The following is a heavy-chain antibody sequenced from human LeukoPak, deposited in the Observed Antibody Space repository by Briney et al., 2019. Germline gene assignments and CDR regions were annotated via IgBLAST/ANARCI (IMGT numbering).Heavy chain of an antibody. CDR1: GYTFTSYG. Sequence: ASVKVSCKASGYTFTSYGISWVRQAPGQGLEWMGWISAYNGNTNSAQKLQGRVTMTTDTSTNTAYMELRTLRSDDTAVYYCARGGGYCSSTSCYRPRFDPWGQGTLVTVSS. CDR3: ARGGGYCSSTSCYRPRFDP. J-gene: IGHJ5*02. CDR2: ISAYNGNT. V-gene: IGHV1-18*01. D-gene: IGHD2-2*02.